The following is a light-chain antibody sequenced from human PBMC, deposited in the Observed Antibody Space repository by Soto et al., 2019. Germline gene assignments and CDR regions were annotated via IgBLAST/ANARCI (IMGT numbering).Light chain of an antibody. CDR1: SSDVGAYNY. Sequence: QSVLTQPASVSGSPGQSITISCTGTSSDVGAYNYVSWFQQHPSKAPTLIISEVSNRPSGVSNRFSGSKSGNAASLTISGLQAEDEADYFCFSFTTDWTHVFGTGTKVTVL. CDR3: FSFTTDWTHV. J-gene: IGLJ1*01. CDR2: EVS. V-gene: IGLV2-14*01.